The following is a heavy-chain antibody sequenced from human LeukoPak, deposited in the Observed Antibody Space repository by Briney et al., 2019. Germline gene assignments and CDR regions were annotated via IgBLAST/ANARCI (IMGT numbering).Heavy chain of an antibody. J-gene: IGHJ4*02. D-gene: IGHD1-26*01. CDR3: ARESISGHRDFDY. CDR1: GFTFSGYS. Sequence: GGSLRLSCAASGFTFSGYSMNWVRQAPGKGLEWLSYISSGSRTIYYPDSVKGRFTVSRDNAKNSLYLQMNSLRAEDTAVYYCARESISGHRDFDYWGQGALVTVSS. V-gene: IGHV3-48*01. CDR2: ISSGSRTI.